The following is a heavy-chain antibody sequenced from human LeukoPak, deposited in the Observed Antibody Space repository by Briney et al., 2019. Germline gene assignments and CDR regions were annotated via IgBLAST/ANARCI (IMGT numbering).Heavy chain of an antibody. V-gene: IGHV4-34*01. CDR2: INHSGST. D-gene: IGHD6-13*01. CDR1: GRSFSGYY. J-gene: IGHJ5*02. CDR3: ARADHYSSIQGVNWFDP. Sequence: PSETLSLTCAVYGRSFSGYYWSWIRQPPGKGLEWIGEINHSGSTNYNPSLKSRVTISVDTSKNQFSLKLSSVTAADTAVYYCARADHYSSIQGVNWFDPWGQGTLVTVSS.